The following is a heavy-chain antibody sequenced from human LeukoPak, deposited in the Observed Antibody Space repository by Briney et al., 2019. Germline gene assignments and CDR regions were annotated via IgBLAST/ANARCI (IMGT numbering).Heavy chain of an antibody. CDR1: GFTFSSYS. V-gene: IGHV3-48*04. CDR2: ISSSSSTI. D-gene: IGHD2-15*01. Sequence: QSGGSLRLSCAASGFTFSSYSMNWVRQAPGKGLEWVSYISSSSSTIYYADSVKGRFTISRDNAKNSLYLQMNSLRAEDTAVYYCARDQSIGDCSGGSCYWVYYYGMDVWGQGTTVTVSS. CDR3: ARDQSIGDCSGGSCYWVYYYGMDV. J-gene: IGHJ6*02.